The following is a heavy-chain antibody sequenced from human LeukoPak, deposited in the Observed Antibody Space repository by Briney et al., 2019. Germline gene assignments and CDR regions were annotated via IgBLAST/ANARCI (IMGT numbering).Heavy chain of an antibody. J-gene: IGHJ5*02. CDR3: AKDPVGTTVNWFGP. D-gene: IGHD4-11*01. CDR1: GFTFNNYA. V-gene: IGHV3-23*01. CDR2: ISASGCTT. Sequence: PGGSPRLSCAASGFTFNNYAMSWVRQAPGKGLEWVSGISASGCTTYYADSVKGRFTISRDNSKNTLHLQMNSLRAEDSAIYYCAKDPVGTTVNWFGPWGQGPLVTVSS.